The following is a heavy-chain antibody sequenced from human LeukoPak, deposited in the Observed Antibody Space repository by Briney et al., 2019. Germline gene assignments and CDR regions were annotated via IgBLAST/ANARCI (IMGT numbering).Heavy chain of an antibody. J-gene: IGHJ4*02. CDR1: GFTFSSYA. V-gene: IGHV3-48*03. D-gene: IGHD3-16*01. CDR2: ISSSGSTI. Sequence: PGGSLRLSCAASGFTFSSYAMSWVRQAPGKGLEWVSYISSSGSTIYYADSVKGRFTISRDNAKNSLYLQMNSLRAEDTAVYYCARDASGGVVDYWGQGTLVTVSS. CDR3: ARDASGGVVDY.